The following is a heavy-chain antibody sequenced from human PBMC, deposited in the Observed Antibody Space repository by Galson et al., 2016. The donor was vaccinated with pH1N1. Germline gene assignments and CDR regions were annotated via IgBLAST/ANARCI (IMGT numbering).Heavy chain of an antibody. D-gene: IGHD5-12*01. J-gene: IGHJ4*02. Sequence: SLRLSCAASKFTFSGYDVHWVRQAPGKGLEWVAVISNDGNNKYYADSVKGRFTISGDNSNSTLYLQMNSLRAEDTAVYYCARAVFYDVDLEAYYFDYWGQGTLVTVSS. CDR2: ISNDGNNK. V-gene: IGHV3-30*04. CDR3: ARAVFYDVDLEAYYFDY. CDR1: KFTFSGYD.